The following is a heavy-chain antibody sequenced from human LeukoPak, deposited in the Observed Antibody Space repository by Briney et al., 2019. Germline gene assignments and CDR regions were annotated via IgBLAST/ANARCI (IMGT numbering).Heavy chain of an antibody. Sequence: PGGSLRLSCAASEFTFSSYGMHWVRQAPGKGLEWVAVIWYDGSNKYYADSVKGRFTISRDNSKNTLYLQMNSLRAEDTAVYYCARDRSTAYYDTFHAFHIWGQGTMVTVSS. V-gene: IGHV3-33*01. CDR1: EFTFSSYG. CDR2: IWYDGSNK. CDR3: ARDRSTAYYDTFHAFHI. D-gene: IGHD3-22*01. J-gene: IGHJ3*02.